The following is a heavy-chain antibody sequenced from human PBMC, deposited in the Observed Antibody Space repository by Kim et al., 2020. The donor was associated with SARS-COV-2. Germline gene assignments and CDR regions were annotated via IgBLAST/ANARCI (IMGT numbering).Heavy chain of an antibody. CDR3: ARMETTRKNYYYYGMDV. J-gene: IGHJ6*02. D-gene: IGHD1-1*01. Sequence: SGPTLVNPTQTLTLTCTFSGFSLSTSGMCVSWIRQPPGKALEWLALIDWDDDKYYSTSLKTRLTISKDTSKNQVVLTMTNMDPVDTATYYCARMETTRKNYYYYGMDVWGQGTTVTVSS. V-gene: IGHV2-70*01. CDR1: GFSLSTSGMC. CDR2: IDWDDDK.